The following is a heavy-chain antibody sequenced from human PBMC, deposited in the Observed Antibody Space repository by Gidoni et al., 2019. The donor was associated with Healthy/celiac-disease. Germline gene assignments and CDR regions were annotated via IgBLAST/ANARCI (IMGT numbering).Heavy chain of an antibody. J-gene: IGHJ4*02. V-gene: IGHV3-23*01. CDR2: ISGSGGST. Sequence: MSWVRQAPGKGLEWVSAISGSGGSTYYADSVKGRFTISRDNSKNTLYLQMNSLRAEDTAVYYCAKDPVNVDTGGGWGQGTLVTVSS. D-gene: IGHD5-18*01. CDR3: AKDPVNVDTGGG.